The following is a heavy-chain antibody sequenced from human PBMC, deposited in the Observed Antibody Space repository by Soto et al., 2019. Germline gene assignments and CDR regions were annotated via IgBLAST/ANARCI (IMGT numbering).Heavy chain of an antibody. CDR2: ISAYNGNT. CDR1: GYTFTSYG. Sequence: GASVKVSCKASGYTFTSYGSSWVRQAPGQGLEWMGWISAYNGNTNYAQKLQGRVTMTTDTSTRTAYMELRSLRSDDTAVYYCARDQVRFLGLSGMDVWGQGTTVTVSS. D-gene: IGHD3-3*01. J-gene: IGHJ6*02. V-gene: IGHV1-18*04. CDR3: ARDQVRFLGLSGMDV.